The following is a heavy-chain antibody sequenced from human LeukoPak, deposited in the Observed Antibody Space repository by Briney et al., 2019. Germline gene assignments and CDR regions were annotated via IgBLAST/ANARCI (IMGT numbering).Heavy chain of an antibody. Sequence: GASVKVSCRPSGYTFTGYYLHWVRQAPGQGREWMGWINPNSGGTNYAQKFHGRVTMTRDTSITTAYMELSSLRSDDTAVYYCASRNSRDGYNFDAFDIWGQGTMVTVSS. CDR1: GYTFTGYY. CDR2: INPNSGGT. V-gene: IGHV1-2*02. CDR3: ASRNSRDGYNFDAFDI. J-gene: IGHJ3*02. D-gene: IGHD5-12*01.